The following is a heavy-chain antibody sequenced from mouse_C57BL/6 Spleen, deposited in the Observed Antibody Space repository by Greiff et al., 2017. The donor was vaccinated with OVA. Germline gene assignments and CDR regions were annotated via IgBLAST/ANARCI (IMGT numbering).Heavy chain of an antibody. J-gene: IGHJ2*01. CDR3: ARSHYGSSYGYFDY. D-gene: IGHD1-1*01. V-gene: IGHV1-76*01. CDR2: IYPGSGNT. CDR1: GYTFTDYY. Sequence: QVQLQQSGAELVRPGASVKLSCKASGYTFTDYYINWVKQRPGQGLEWIARIYPGSGNTYYNEKFKGKATLTAEKSSSTAYMQLSSLTSEDSAVYFCARSHYGSSYGYFDYWGQGTTLTVSS.